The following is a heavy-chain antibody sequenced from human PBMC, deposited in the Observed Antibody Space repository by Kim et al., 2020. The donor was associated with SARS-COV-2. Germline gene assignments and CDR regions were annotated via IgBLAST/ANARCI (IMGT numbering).Heavy chain of an antibody. D-gene: IGHD2-15*01. Sequence: SINEADQGKGRYTISRATAKSPLYLQMTSLGAEDTAVYYCARKGLLREFDYWGQGTLVTVSS. CDR3: ARKGLLREFDY. CDR2: SI. V-gene: IGHV3-21*01. J-gene: IGHJ4*02.